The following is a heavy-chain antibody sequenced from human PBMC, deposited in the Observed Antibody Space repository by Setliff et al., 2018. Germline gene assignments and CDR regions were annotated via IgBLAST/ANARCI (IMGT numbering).Heavy chain of an antibody. CDR3: ARDYRGSYDH. CDR1: GFTFSSYA. V-gene: IGHV3-23*01. Sequence: PGGSLRLSCAASGFTFSSYAMSWVRQAPGKGLEWVSAISGSGDRTYYADSVKGRFTISRDNSKNTLDLQMNSLRAEDTAVYYCARDYRGSYDHWGQGTLVTVSS. CDR2: ISGSGDRT. D-gene: IGHD1-26*01. J-gene: IGHJ4*02.